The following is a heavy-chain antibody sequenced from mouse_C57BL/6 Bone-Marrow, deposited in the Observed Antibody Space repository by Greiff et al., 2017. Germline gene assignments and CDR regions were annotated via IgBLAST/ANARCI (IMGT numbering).Heavy chain of an antibody. V-gene: IGHV1-63*01. D-gene: IGHD2-3*01. J-gene: IGHJ2*01. CDR3: ARGDFYDGYLDY. Sequence: VQLQQSGAELVRPGTSVKMSCKASGYTFTNYWIGWAKQRPGHGLEWIGDIYPGGGYTNYKEKFKGKATLTADKSSSTAYMQLSSLTSEDSAIYYCARGDFYDGYLDYWGQGTTLTVSS. CDR2: IYPGGGYT. CDR1: GYTFTNYW.